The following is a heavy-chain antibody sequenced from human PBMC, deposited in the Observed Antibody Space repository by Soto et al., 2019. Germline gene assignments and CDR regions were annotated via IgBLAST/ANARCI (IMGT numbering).Heavy chain of an antibody. CDR1: GFTFRSYS. Sequence: LRLSCAASGFTFRSYSMSWVRQAPGKGLEWVSAISGSGGSTYYADSVKGRFTISRDNSKNTLYLQMNSLRAEDTAVYYCAKDTAMPEYYFDYWGQGTLVTVSS. CDR3: AKDTAMPEYYFDY. CDR2: ISGSGGST. D-gene: IGHD5-18*01. J-gene: IGHJ4*02. V-gene: IGHV3-23*01.